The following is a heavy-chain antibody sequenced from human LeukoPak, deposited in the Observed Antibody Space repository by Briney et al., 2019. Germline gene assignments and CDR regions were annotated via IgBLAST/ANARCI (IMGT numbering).Heavy chain of an antibody. Sequence: SETLSLTCTVSGGSISSFHWSWIRQPPGKGLEWIGYISYSGSTNYNPSLKSRVTISIDTSKNQFSLRLTSVTAADTAVYYCARGDYFDGGGRNWFDPWGQGTLVTVSS. CDR1: GGSISSFH. CDR2: ISYSGST. D-gene: IGHD3-16*01. J-gene: IGHJ5*02. CDR3: ARGDYFDGGGRNWFDP. V-gene: IGHV4-59*12.